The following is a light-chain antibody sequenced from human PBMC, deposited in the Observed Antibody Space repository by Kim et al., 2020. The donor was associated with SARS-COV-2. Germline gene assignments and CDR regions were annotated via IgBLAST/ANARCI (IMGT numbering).Light chain of an antibody. V-gene: IGKV2-28*01. J-gene: IGKJ2*01. CDR1: QSLLHSNGYNY. CDR2: LGS. Sequence: PASISCRSSQSLLHSNGYNYLVWYLQKPGQSPPLLIYLGSTRASGVPARFSGSGSGTDFTLKISRVEAADVGVYYCMQALQTPPYTFGQGTKLEI. CDR3: MQALQTPPYT.